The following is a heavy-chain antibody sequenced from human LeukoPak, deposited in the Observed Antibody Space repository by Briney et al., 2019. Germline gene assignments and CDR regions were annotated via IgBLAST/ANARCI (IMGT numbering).Heavy chain of an antibody. V-gene: IGHV3-74*01. Sequence: GSLRLSFSGSGYTVRCYWKHWVRPASGKGLVWVSRIDTDGRTTNYADSVKGRFTIYRDNVQNTLFLQMNSLTVEDTAVYYCARDVAGARSYWGQGALVTVSS. CDR3: ARDVAGARSY. D-gene: IGHD3-10*01. CDR2: IDTDGRTT. J-gene: IGHJ4*02. CDR1: GYTVRCYW.